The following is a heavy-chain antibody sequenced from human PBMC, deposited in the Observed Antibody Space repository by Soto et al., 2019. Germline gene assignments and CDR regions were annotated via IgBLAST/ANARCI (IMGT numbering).Heavy chain of an antibody. V-gene: IGHV1-2*02. CDR1: GYSFTDYY. Sequence: QVHLVQSGAEVKKQGASVKVSCKASGYSFTDYYLHWVRQAPGHGLEWMGWINTKTGGTNYAQRVQGRVTMTGDTSINTAYMALSRLRSGDTAVYYCARVGPTGWFDPWGQGTVVTVSS. J-gene: IGHJ5*02. CDR3: ARVGPTGWFDP. CDR2: INTKTGGT.